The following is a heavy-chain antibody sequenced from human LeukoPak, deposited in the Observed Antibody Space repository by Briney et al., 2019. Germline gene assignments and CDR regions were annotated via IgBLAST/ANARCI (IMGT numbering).Heavy chain of an antibody. D-gene: IGHD6-13*01. CDR2: ISAYNGNT. CDR1: GYTFTSYG. Sequence: GASVKVSCKASGYTFTSYGISWVRQAPGQGLEWMGWISAYNGNTNYAQKLQGRVTMTTDTSTSTAYMELRSLRPDDTAVYYCARDLLAAGLGEPLIYWGQGTLVTVSS. CDR3: ARDLLAAGLGEPLIY. J-gene: IGHJ4*02. V-gene: IGHV1-18*01.